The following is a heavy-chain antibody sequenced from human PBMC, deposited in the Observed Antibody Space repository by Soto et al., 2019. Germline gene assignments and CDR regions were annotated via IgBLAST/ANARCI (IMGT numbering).Heavy chain of an antibody. CDR2: IYYNGRT. V-gene: IGHV4-61*03. J-gene: IGHJ6*03. D-gene: IGHD2-2*01. Sequence: PSETLSLTCSVSGGSVSSGSSYWSWIRQPQPPGKGLEWIGYIYYNGRTNYIPSLKSRLTISVDTSNNHFSLRLSSVTAADTAVYYCAKEMGFCTTTSCHAGPLYYYMDVWGKGTTVTVSS. CDR1: GGSVSSGSSY. CDR3: AKEMGFCTTTSCHAGPLYYYMDV.